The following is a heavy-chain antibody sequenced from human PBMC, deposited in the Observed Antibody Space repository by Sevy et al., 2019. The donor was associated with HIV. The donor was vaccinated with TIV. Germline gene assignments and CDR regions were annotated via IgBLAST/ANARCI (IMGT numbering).Heavy chain of an antibody. CDR3: VRRGSTVTTHNWFDP. D-gene: IGHD4-17*01. CDR2: IYPGDSDT. CDR1: GYSFTSYW. Sequence: GESLKISCKGSGYSFTSYWIGWVRQMPGKGLGWMGIIYPGDSDTRYSPSFQGQVTISADKSISTAYLQWSSLKASDTAMYYCVRRGSTVTTHNWFDPWGQGTLVTVSS. V-gene: IGHV5-51*01. J-gene: IGHJ5*02.